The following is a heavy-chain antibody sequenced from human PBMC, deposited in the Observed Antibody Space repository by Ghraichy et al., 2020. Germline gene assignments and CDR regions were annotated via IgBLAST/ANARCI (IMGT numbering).Heavy chain of an antibody. CDR3: AGLGGGSSWGDSMDY. V-gene: IGHV4-59*01. CDR1: GGSISSYY. CDR2: IYYSGST. D-gene: IGHD6-13*01. Sequence: SETLSLTCTVSGGSISSYYWSWIRQPPGKGLEWIGYIYYSGSTNYNPSLKSRVTISVDTSKNQFSLKLSSVTAADTAVYYCAGLGGGSSWGDSMDYWGQGTLVTVSS. J-gene: IGHJ4*02.